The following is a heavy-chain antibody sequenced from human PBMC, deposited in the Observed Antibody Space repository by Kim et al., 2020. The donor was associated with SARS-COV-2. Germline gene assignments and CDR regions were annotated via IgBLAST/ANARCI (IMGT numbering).Heavy chain of an antibody. D-gene: IGHD4-17*01. CDR3: AKLDYGVFGHTSGAMDV. CDR1: GFTLSNYA. V-gene: IGHV3-23*01. CDR2: ISGYGDRT. Sequence: GGSLRLSCAASGFTLSNYAMTWVRQAPGKGLEWVSAISGYGDRTYYADSVKGRLTIFSDNSKNTLYLRMNSLRAEDTAVYYCAKLDYGVFGHTSGAMDVWGQGTTVTVSS. J-gene: IGHJ6*02.